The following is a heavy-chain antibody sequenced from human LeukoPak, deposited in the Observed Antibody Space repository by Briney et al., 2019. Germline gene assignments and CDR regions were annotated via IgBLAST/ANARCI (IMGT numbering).Heavy chain of an antibody. D-gene: IGHD6-19*01. CDR2: ACYSGNT. V-gene: IGHV4-59*08. Sequence: PSETLSLTCSVSGGSVSSSYWSWIRQPPGKGLEWIGYACYSGNTKYNSSLKSRVTISVDTSKKYFSLRLTSVTAADTAVYYCVRSKEVAGFVSDYYYYAMDVWGQGTTVTVSS. J-gene: IGHJ6*02. CDR1: GGSVSSSY. CDR3: VRSKEVAGFVSDYYYYAMDV.